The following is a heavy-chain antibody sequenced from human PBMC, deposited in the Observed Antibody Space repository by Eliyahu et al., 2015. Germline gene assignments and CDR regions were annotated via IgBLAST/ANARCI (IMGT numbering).Heavy chain of an antibody. CDR2: IDPSDSYT. J-gene: IGHJ4*02. CDR1: GYSFTSYW. CDR3: ARPVQEPGRFGVVLVN. D-gene: IGHD3-3*01. Sequence: EVQLVQSGAEVKKPGESLRISCKGSGYSFTSYWISWVRQMPGKGLEWMGRIDPSDSYTNYSPSFQGHVTISADKSISTAYLQWSSLKASDTAMYYCARPVQEPGRFGVVLVNWGQGTLVTVSS. V-gene: IGHV5-10-1*03.